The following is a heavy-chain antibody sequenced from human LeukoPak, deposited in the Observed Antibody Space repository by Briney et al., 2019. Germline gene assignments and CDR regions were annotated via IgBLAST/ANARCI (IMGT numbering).Heavy chain of an antibody. CDR1: GFTFSSYT. CDR2: IKRDGSEK. J-gene: IGHJ4*02. D-gene: IGHD6-13*01. Sequence: PGGSLRLSCAASGFTFSSYTMNWVRQPPGKGLEWVANIKRDGSEKYYVDSVKGRFTISRDNAKNSLYLQMNSLRTEDTAVYYCARGRGSWYGVYFDYWGQGTLVTVSS. V-gene: IGHV3-7*01. CDR3: ARGRGSWYGVYFDY.